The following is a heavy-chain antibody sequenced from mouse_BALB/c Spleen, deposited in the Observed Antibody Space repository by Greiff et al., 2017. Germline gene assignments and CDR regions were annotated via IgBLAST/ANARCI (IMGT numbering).Heavy chain of an antibody. CDR1: GYAFSSYW. Sequence: LEESGAELVRPGSSVTISCKASGYAFSSYWMNWVKQRPGQGLEWIGQIYPGDGDTNYNGKFKGKATLTADKSSSTAYMQLSSLTSEDSAVYFCARRTMITTGAMDYWGQGTSVTVSS. D-gene: IGHD2-4*01. V-gene: IGHV1-80*01. CDR2: IYPGDGDT. J-gene: IGHJ4*01. CDR3: ARRTMITTGAMDY.